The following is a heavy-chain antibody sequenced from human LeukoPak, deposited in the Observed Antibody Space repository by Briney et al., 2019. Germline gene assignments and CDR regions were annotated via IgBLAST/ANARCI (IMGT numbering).Heavy chain of an antibody. Sequence: SVKVSCKASGGTFSSYAISWVRQAPGQGLEWMGRIIPILGIANYAQKFQGRVTITADKSTSTAYMELSSLRSEDTAVYYCARGDPDSSGWYIGLNYFDYWGQGTLVTVSS. CDR1: GGTFSSYA. CDR3: ARGDPDSSGWYIGLNYFDY. V-gene: IGHV1-69*04. D-gene: IGHD6-19*01. CDR2: IIPILGIA. J-gene: IGHJ4*02.